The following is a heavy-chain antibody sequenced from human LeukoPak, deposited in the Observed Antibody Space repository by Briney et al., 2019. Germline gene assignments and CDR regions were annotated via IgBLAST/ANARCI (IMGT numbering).Heavy chain of an antibody. D-gene: IGHD6-13*01. CDR3: ARSGSIAAAGTRYFQH. V-gene: IGHV1-69*01. CDR2: IIPIFGTA. CDR1: GGTFSSYA. Sequence: GASVKVPCKASGGTFSSYAISWVRQAPGQGLEWMGGIIPIFGTANYAQKFQGRVTITADESTSTAYMELSSLRSEDTAVYYCARSGSIAAAGTRYFQHWGQGTLVTVSS. J-gene: IGHJ1*01.